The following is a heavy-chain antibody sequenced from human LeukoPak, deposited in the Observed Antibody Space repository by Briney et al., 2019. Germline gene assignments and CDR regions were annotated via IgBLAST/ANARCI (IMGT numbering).Heavy chain of an antibody. V-gene: IGHV3-21*01. CDR3: ARDPKYCSSTSCYAFDI. D-gene: IGHD2-2*01. Sequence: GGSLRLSCAVSGFTFSSYAMSWVRQAPGKGLEWVSSISSSSSYIYYADSVKGRFTISRDNAKNSLYLQMNSLRAEDTAVYYCARDPKYCSSTSCYAFDIWGQGTMVTVSS. CDR2: ISSSSSYI. CDR1: GFTFSSYA. J-gene: IGHJ3*02.